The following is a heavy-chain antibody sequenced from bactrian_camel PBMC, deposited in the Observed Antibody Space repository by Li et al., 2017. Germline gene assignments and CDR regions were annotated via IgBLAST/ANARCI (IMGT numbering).Heavy chain of an antibody. Sequence: QLVESGSSSVQAGGSLTLSCASAGYTISTYYRVFCMGWFRQAPGKGREGVASFDARGVTQYADFVKGRFIISRDSSETTLYLQMDSLKPEDTEMYYCAADPGSGGSCSPNLPLTTDANYFVGQGTQVTVS. D-gene: IGHD2*01. CDR1: GYTISTYY. J-gene: IGHJ4*01. V-gene: IGHV3S29*01. CDR2: FDARGVT.